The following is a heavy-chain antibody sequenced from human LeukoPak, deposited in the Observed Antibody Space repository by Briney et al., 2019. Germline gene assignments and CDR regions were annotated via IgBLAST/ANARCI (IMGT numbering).Heavy chain of an antibody. D-gene: IGHD3-10*01. Sequence: SETLSLTCTVSGGSVSGSSYHWGWIRQPPGKGLEWIGSIYYTRNAYYNASLKSRVTISVDTSKNQFSLKLNSVTAADTAVFYCARLSYSGSGSYPDYWGQGTLVTVSS. V-gene: IGHV4-39*01. CDR3: ARLSYSGSGSYPDY. CDR1: GGSVSGSSYH. J-gene: IGHJ4*02. CDR2: IYYTRNA.